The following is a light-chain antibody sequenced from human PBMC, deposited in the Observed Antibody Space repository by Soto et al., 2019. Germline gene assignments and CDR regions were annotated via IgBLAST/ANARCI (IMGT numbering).Light chain of an antibody. CDR2: GAS. J-gene: IGKJ4*01. V-gene: IGKV3-20*01. Sequence: EIVLTQSPGTLSLSPGERATLSCRVSQSFSTSYLAWYQQKPGQAPRLLIYGASSRATGIPDRFSGSGSGADFTLTISRLEPEDFAVYYCQQYGSVPLTFGEGTKVEIK. CDR1: QSFSTSY. CDR3: QQYGSVPLT.